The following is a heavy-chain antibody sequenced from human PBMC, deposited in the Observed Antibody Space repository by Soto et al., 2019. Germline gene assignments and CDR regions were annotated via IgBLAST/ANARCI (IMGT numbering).Heavy chain of an antibody. J-gene: IGHJ6*02. V-gene: IGHV3-9*01. CDR2: ISWNSGSI. D-gene: IGHD4-17*01. Sequence: HPGGSLRLSCAASGFTFDDYAMHWVRQAPGKGLEWVSGISWNSGSIGYADSVKGRFTISRDNAKNSLYLQMNSLRAEDTALYYCAKDIRRYGYYYYGMDVWGQGTTVTVSS. CDR3: AKDIRRYGYYYYGMDV. CDR1: GFTFDDYA.